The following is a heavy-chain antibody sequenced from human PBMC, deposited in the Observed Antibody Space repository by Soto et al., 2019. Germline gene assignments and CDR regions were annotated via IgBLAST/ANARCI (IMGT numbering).Heavy chain of an antibody. D-gene: IGHD3-16*01. CDR1: GFTFSDSW. Sequence: EVQLVESGGGLVQPGGSLRLSCAASGFTFSDSWMDWVRQAPGKGPEWVANIKQAGSEKNYVDSVKGRFTISRDNAKNSLYLQMNSLRAEDTAVYYCASLGRHGWGQGTTVTVSS. V-gene: IGHV3-7*01. J-gene: IGHJ6*02. CDR3: ASLGRHG. CDR2: IKQAGSEK.